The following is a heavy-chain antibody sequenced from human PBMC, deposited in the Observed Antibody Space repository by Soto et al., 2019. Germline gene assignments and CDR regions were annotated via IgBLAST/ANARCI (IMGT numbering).Heavy chain of an antibody. Sequence: EVQLLESGGGLVQPGGSLRLSCAASGFTFSSYAMSWVRQAPGKGLEWVSAISGSGGSTYYADSVKGRFTISRDNSKNTLYLQMNSLRAEDTAVYYCAKSGTRDIVVVVAATVEYFQHWGQGTLVTVSS. V-gene: IGHV3-23*01. J-gene: IGHJ1*01. CDR3: AKSGTRDIVVVVAATVEYFQH. CDR1: GFTFSSYA. CDR2: ISGSGGST. D-gene: IGHD2-15*01.